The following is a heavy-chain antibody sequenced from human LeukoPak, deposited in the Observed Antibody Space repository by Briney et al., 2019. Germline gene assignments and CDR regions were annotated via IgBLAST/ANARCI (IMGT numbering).Heavy chain of an antibody. V-gene: IGHV3-23*01. D-gene: IGHD3-10*01. J-gene: IGHJ5*02. Sequence: GGSLRLSCAASGFTFSSYAMSWVRQAPGKGLEWVSAISGSGGSTYYADSVKGRFTISRDNSKNTLYLQMNSLRAEDTALYYVSNQSGTLATWFDPWGQGTLVTVSS. CDR3: SNQSGTLATWFDP. CDR1: GFTFSSYA. CDR2: ISGSGGST.